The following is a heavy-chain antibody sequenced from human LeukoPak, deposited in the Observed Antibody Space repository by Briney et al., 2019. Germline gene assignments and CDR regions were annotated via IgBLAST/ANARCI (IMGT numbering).Heavy chain of an antibody. D-gene: IGHD6-19*01. CDR1: GFTFSSYA. Sequence: GGSLRLSCAASGFTFSSYAMHWVSQAPGKGLEYVSGISSNGDSTDYANSVKGRFTISRDNSKNTLYLQMGSLRSEDMAVFYCVAGIAVAAFDYWGQGTLVTVSS. CDR2: ISSNGDST. V-gene: IGHV3-64*01. CDR3: VAGIAVAAFDY. J-gene: IGHJ4*02.